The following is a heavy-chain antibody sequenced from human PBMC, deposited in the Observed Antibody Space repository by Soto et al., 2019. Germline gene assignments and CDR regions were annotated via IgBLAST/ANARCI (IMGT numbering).Heavy chain of an antibody. J-gene: IGHJ4*02. CDR1: GFTFSSYA. CDR2: ISYDGSNK. V-gene: IGHV3-30-3*01. CDR3: ARPYYYDSSGYPGALDY. D-gene: IGHD3-22*01. Sequence: QVQLVESGGGVVQPGRSLRLSCAASGFTFSSYAMHWVRQAPGKGLEWVAVISYDGSNKYYADSVKGRFTISRDNSKNTLYLQMNSLRAEDTAVYYCARPYYYDSSGYPGALDYWGQGTLVTVSS.